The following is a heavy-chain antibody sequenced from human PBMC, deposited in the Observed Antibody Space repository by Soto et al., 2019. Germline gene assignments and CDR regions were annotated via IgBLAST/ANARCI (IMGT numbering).Heavy chain of an antibody. D-gene: IGHD6-19*01. CDR1: GASISAYA. V-gene: IGHV4-4*07. J-gene: IGHJ4*02. CDR3: ARGPYSSGWYVVDY. Sequence: SETLSLTCTVSGASISAYAWSWIRQPAGKGLEWIGRLYSSGNTNYNPSFKSRLTMSADTSKNQFSLKLSPVTAADTAVYYCARGPYSSGWYVVDYWGQGNLVTVSS. CDR2: LYSSGNT.